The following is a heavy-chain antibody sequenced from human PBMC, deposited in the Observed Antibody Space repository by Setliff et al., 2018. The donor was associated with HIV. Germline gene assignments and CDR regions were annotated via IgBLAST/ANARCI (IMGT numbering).Heavy chain of an antibody. J-gene: IGHJ4*02. CDR2: IIHSGGT. CDR3: ARGLNYYGSGSYLPLGY. V-gene: IGHV4-34*01. Sequence: PSETLSLTCAVYGGSFSGYYWTWIRQPPGRGLEWIGEIIHSGGTNYNRSLKSRVTISIDTSKNQISLKLSSVTAADTAVYYCARGLNYYGSGSYLPLGYWGQGTLVTVSS. CDR1: GGSFSGYY. D-gene: IGHD3-10*01.